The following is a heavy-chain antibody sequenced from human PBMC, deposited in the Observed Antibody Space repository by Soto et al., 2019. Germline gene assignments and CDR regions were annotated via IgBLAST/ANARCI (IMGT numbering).Heavy chain of an antibody. CDR2: INHSGST. V-gene: IGHV4-34*01. CDR1: GGSFSGYY. D-gene: IGHD2-21*01. J-gene: IGHJ4*02. CDR3: ARLQIDFDY. Sequence: PSETLSLTCAVYGGSFSGYYWSWIRQPPGKGQEWIGVINHSGSTNYNPSLKSRVTISVDTSKNQFSLKLSSVTAADTAVYYCARLQIDFDYWGQGTLVTVSS.